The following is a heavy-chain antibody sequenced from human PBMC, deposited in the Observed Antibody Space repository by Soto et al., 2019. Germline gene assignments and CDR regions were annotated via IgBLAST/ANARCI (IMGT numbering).Heavy chain of an antibody. CDR3: AISGNARVYFDL. CDR1: GGTLNNFA. D-gene: IGHD1-26*01. J-gene: IGHJ2*01. V-gene: IGHV1-69*01. CDR2: IVRLFGTA. Sequence: QVQLVQSGAEVTKPGSSVKVSCNASGGTLNNFAVSWVRQAPGQGLEWMGGIVRLFGTANYAQKFQGRVTITSDESTRTAYMELRNLRSEDTAIYYCAISGNARVYFDLWGRGTLVTVSS.